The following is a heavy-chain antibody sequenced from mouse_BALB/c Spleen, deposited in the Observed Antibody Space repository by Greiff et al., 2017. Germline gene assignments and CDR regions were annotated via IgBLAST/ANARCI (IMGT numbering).Heavy chain of an antibody. CDR3: LITTVVVDY. V-gene: IGHV1-59*01. D-gene: IGHD1-1*01. Sequence: QVQLQQPGAELVKPGASVKMSCKASGYTFTSYWMHWVKQRPGQGLEWIGVIDPSDSYTNYNQKFKGKATLTVDTSSSAAYMQLSSLTSEDSAVYYCLITTVVVDYWGQGTTLTVSS. J-gene: IGHJ2*01. CDR2: IDPSDSYT. CDR1: GYTFTSYW.